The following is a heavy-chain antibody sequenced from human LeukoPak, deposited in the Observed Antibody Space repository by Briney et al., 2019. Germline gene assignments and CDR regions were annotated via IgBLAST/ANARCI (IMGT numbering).Heavy chain of an antibody. J-gene: IGHJ4*02. CDR2: ISYDANIGSNK. Sequence: GGSLRLSCATSGFTFSRYAMHWVRQAPGKGLEWVALISYDANIGSNKYYADSVKGRFTISRDNSKNTLYLQMNSLRAEDTAVYYCARDPGRWLQLAYYFDYWGQGTLVTVSS. D-gene: IGHD5-24*01. CDR3: ARDPGRWLQLAYYFDY. V-gene: IGHV3-30-3*01. CDR1: GFTFSRYA.